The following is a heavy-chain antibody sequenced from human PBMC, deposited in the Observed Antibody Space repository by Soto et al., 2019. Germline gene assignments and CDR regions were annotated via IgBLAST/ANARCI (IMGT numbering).Heavy chain of an antibody. Sequence: GASVKVSCKASGYTFTSYGISWVRQAPGQGLEWMGWISAYNGNTNYAQKLQGRVTITADKSTSTAYMELSSLRSEDTAVYYCARSYYGSGSYYSHWGQGTLVTVSS. V-gene: IGHV1-18*01. CDR1: GYTFTSYG. D-gene: IGHD3-10*01. CDR2: ISAYNGNT. J-gene: IGHJ4*02. CDR3: ARSYYGSGSYYSH.